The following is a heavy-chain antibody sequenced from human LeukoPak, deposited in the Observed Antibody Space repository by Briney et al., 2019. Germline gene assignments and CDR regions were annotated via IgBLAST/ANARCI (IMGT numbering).Heavy chain of an antibody. CDR3: ARYSGWYSSVPIDY. CDR2: IYYSGST. CDR1: GGSFSGYY. D-gene: IGHD6-19*01. J-gene: IGHJ4*02. Sequence: SETLSLTCAVYGGSFSGYYWSWIRQPPGKGLEWIGYIYYSGSTYYNPSLKSRVTISADTSKNQFSLKLSSVTAADTAVYYCARYSGWYSSVPIDYWGQGTLVTVSS. V-gene: IGHV4-30-4*08.